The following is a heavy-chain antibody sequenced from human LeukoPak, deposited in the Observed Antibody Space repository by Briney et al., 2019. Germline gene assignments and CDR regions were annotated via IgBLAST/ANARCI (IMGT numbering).Heavy chain of an antibody. CDR3: ARDFHLHRSGHPS. D-gene: IGHD3-3*01. J-gene: IGHJ4*02. CDR2: IKHDGSEK. CDR1: GFIFTNYF. V-gene: IGHV3-7*01. Sequence: GGSLRLSCAASGFIFTNYFMSWVRQAPGKGLEWVASIKHDGSEKYYVDSVKGRFTISRDNAKNSLYLQMNSLRAEDTAVYYCARDFHLHRSGHPSWGQGTLVTVSS.